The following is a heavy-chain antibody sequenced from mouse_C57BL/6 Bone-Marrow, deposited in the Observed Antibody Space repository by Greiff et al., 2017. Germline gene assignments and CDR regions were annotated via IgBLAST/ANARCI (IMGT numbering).Heavy chain of an antibody. CDR1: GFSFNTYA. D-gene: IGHD1-1*01. CDR3: VRQNYYGSSYDY. CDR2: IRSKSNNYAT. J-gene: IGHJ2*01. Sequence: EVHLVESGGGLVQPKGSLKLSCAASGFSFNTYAMNWVRQAPGKGLEWVARIRSKSNNYATYYANSVKDRFTISRDDSESMLYLQMNNLKTEDTAMYYCVRQNYYGSSYDYWGQGTTLTVSS. V-gene: IGHV10-1*01.